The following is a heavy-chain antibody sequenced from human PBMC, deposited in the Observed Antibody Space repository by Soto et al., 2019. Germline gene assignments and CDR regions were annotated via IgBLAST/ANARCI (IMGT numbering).Heavy chain of an antibody. CDR3: ARYFWSGQLPFYFEQ. V-gene: IGHV1-18*01. D-gene: IGHD3-3*01. CDR1: GYTFNSYG. CDR2: ISAYNGNT. J-gene: IGHJ4*02. Sequence: QVLLVQSGAEVKKPGASVKVSCKASGYTFNSYGVSWVRQAPGQGLEWMGWISAYNGNTKYSQNLQGRVTMTIDTTTSSAYMEVRSMSSDDTAIYYWARYFWSGQLPFYFEQWGQETLVTVSS.